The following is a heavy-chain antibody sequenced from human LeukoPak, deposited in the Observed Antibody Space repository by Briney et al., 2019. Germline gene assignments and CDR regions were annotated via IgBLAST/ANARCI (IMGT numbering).Heavy chain of an antibody. CDR3: ARAAAGSGYYYYYMDV. V-gene: IGHV3-11*04. CDR2: ISSSGSTI. D-gene: IGHD6-13*01. CDR1: GFTFSDYY. Sequence: GGSLRLSCAASGFTFSDYYMSWIRQAPGKGLEWVSYISSSGSTIYYADSVKGRFTISRDNAKNSLYLQMNSLRAEDTAVYYCARAAAGSGYYYYYMDVWGKGTTVTVSS. J-gene: IGHJ6*03.